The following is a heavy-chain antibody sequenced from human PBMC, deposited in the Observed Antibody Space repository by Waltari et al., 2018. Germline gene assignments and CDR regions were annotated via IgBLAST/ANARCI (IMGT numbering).Heavy chain of an antibody. V-gene: IGHV1-69*05. J-gene: IGHJ4*02. CDR1: GGTFSSYA. CDR3: ARSTAAGSDVDY. D-gene: IGHD6-13*01. CDR2: IIPIFGTA. Sequence: QVQLVQSGAEVKKPGSSVKVSCKASGGTFSSYAISWVRQAPGQGLVWMGGIIPIFGTANNAQNVQVMVTITTDESTSTAYMELSILRSEDTAVYYWARSTAAGSDVDYWGQGTLVTVSS.